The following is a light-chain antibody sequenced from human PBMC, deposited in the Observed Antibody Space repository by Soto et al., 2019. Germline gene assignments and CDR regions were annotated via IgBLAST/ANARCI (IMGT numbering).Light chain of an antibody. J-gene: IGKJ2*01. CDR2: AAS. CDR3: QQFASSLYT. V-gene: IGKV3-20*01. Sequence: EIVLTQSPGTLSLSPGERATLSCRASQSVSNTYLAWYQQKAGQAPRLLIYAASSRATGIPDRFSGSGSGTDCTLTISRLEPEDFAVYYCQQFASSLYTFGQGTKLDIK. CDR1: QSVSNTY.